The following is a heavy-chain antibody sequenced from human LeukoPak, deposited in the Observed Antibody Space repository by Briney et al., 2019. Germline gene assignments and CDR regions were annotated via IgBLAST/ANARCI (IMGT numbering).Heavy chain of an antibody. CDR2: ISGDGGST. CDR3: AKDIRRGSYRYYVDY. Sequence: GGSLRLSCAASGFTFDDYAMHWLRQAPGKGLVGVFHISGDGGSTYYADSVKGRFTITRGNSKNSLYLQVNSLRTEDSALYYWAKDIRRGSYRYYVDYWGQGTLVTVSS. J-gene: IGHJ4*02. D-gene: IGHD1-26*01. V-gene: IGHV3-43*02. CDR1: GFTFDDYA.